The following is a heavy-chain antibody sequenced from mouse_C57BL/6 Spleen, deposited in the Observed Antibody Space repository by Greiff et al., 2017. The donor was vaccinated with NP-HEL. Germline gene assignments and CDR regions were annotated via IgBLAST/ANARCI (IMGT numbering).Heavy chain of an antibody. Sequence: QVQLQQSGPELVKPGASVKISCKASGYAFSSSWMNWVKQRPGKGLEWIGRIYPGDGDTNYNGKFKGKATLTADKSSSTAYMQLSSLTSEDSAVYFCAGLPYYSNYGFDYWGQGTTLTVSS. J-gene: IGHJ2*01. CDR3: AGLPYYSNYGFDY. V-gene: IGHV1-82*01. D-gene: IGHD2-5*01. CDR1: GYAFSSSW. CDR2: IYPGDGDT.